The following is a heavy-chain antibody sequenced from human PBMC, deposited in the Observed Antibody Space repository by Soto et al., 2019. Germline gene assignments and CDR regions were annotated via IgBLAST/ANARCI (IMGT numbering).Heavy chain of an antibody. J-gene: IGHJ4*02. CDR1: GFTFSSYA. D-gene: IGHD6-13*01. CDR2: ISGSGGST. Sequence: PGGSLRLSCAASGFTFSSYAMSWVRQAPGKGLEWVSAISGSGGSTYYADSVKGRFTISRDNSKNTLYLQMNSLRAEDTAVYYCAKDYRFDQQLVRSYYIDYWGQGALVTVSS. CDR3: AKDYRFDQQLVRSYYIDY. V-gene: IGHV3-23*01.